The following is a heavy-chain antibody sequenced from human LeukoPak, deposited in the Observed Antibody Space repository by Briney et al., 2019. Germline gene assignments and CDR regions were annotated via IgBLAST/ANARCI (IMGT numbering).Heavy chain of an antibody. J-gene: IGHJ4*02. Sequence: GGSQTLPCGASGFTLSISAVHGGRQGPGKGLEWVAYIEHRGNNKYYADSVKGRFTIPRDNSKGSLYLQMNSMRADDTAVYYCSKDGSGSYTDWGQGTLVRVSS. CDR2: IEHRGNNK. D-gene: IGHD3-10*01. CDR3: SKDGSGSYTD. V-gene: IGHV3-30*02. CDR1: GFTLSISA.